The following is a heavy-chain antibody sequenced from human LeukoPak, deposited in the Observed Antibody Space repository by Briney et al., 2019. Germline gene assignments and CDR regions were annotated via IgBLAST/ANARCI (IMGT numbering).Heavy chain of an antibody. CDR1: GFTFSSYW. CDR2: IKQDGSEK. J-gene: IGHJ3*02. V-gene: IGHV3-7*04. CDR3: ARDFPNDI. Sequence: PGGSLRLSCAASGFTFSSYWISWVRQAPGKGLEWVANIKQDGSEKYYVDSVKGRFTISRDNAKNSLYLQMNSLRAEDTAVYYCARDFPNDIWGQGTMVTVSS.